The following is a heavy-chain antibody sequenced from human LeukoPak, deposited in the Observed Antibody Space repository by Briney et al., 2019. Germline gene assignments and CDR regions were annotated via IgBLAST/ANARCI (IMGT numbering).Heavy chain of an antibody. CDR3: ARRAAAAPNWFDP. CDR1: GGSISSYY. Sequence: PSETLSLTCTVSGGSISSYYWSWIRQPPGKGLEWIGEINHSGSTNYNPSLKSRVTISVDTSKNQFSLKLSSVTAADTVVYYCARRAAAAPNWFDPWGQGTLVTVSS. V-gene: IGHV4-34*01. J-gene: IGHJ5*02. CDR2: INHSGST. D-gene: IGHD6-13*01.